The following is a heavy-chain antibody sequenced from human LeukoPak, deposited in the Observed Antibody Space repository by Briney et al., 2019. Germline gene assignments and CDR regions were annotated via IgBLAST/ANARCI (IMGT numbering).Heavy chain of an antibody. CDR1: GGSISSSNW. D-gene: IGHD6-13*01. CDR3: ARGYSSSWTRSLDY. CDR2: IYHSGST. J-gene: IGHJ4*02. V-gene: IGHV4-4*02. Sequence: SETLSLTCAVSGGSISSSNWWSWVRPPPGKGLEWIGEIYHSGSTNYNPSLKSRVTISVDKSKNQFSLKLSSVTAADTAVYYCARGYSSSWTRSLDYWGQGTLVTVSS.